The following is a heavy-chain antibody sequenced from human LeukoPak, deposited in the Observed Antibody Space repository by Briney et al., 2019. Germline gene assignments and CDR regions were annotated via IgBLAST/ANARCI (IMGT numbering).Heavy chain of an antibody. D-gene: IGHD3-10*01. CDR1: GFTLSSYA. V-gene: IGHV3-23*01. Sequence: PGGSLRLSCAASGFTLSSYAMSWVRQAPGKGLEWVSSISASGGGTNYADSAKGRFTISSDNSKNTVYLKMTSLRAEDTAVYYCAKVMKGSERLTMVRGVIIKTAGLYYMDVWGKGTTVTVSS. CDR2: ISASGGGT. J-gene: IGHJ6*03. CDR3: AKVMKGSERLTMVRGVIIKTAGLYYMDV.